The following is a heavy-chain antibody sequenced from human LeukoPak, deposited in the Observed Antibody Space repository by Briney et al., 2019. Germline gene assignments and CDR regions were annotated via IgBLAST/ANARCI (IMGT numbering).Heavy chain of an antibody. V-gene: IGHV3-74*01. CDR3: ARDATGYSSGWFDY. J-gene: IGHJ4*02. CDR1: GFTFSSYW. Sequence: GGSLRLSCAASGFTFSSYWMHWVRQAPGKGLVWVSCINSDGSSTSYADSVKGRFTISRDNAKNTLYLQMNSLRAEDTAVYYCARDATGYSSGWFDYWGQGTLVTVSS. D-gene: IGHD6-19*01. CDR2: INSDGSST.